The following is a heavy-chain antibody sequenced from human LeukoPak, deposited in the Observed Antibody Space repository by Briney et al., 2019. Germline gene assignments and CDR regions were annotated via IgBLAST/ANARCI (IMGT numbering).Heavy chain of an antibody. CDR2: ISGSGGST. D-gene: IGHD2-2*01. V-gene: IGHV3-23*01. J-gene: IGHJ3*02. Sequence: GGSLRLSCAASGFTFSTYVMSWVRQAPGKGLEWVSAISGSGGSTYYADSVKGRFTISRDNSKNTLYLQMNSLGADDTAVYYCATRISSNYPPNAFDIWGQGTMVTVSS. CDR3: ATRISSNYPPNAFDI. CDR1: GFTFSTYV.